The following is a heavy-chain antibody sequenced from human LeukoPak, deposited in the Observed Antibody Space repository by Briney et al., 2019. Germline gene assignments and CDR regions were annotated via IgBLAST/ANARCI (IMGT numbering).Heavy chain of an antibody. CDR1: GFIFSNYW. CDR3: ARDMIILQS. J-gene: IGHJ5*02. Sequence: GGSLRLSCSASGFIFSNYWMTWVRQAPGKGLEWVANIKQDGSEKYYVDSVKGRFTICRDNAKKSLYLQMNSLSAEDTAVYFCARDMIILQSWGQGTLVTVSS. D-gene: IGHD3-16*01. CDR2: IKQDGSEK. V-gene: IGHV3-7*04.